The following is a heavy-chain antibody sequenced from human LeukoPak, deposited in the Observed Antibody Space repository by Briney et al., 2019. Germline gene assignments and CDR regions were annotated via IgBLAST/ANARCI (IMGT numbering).Heavy chain of an antibody. J-gene: IGHJ4*02. D-gene: IGHD6-13*01. CDR1: GYTFTSYA. CDR3: ARDTYSSSWYWYSI. CDR2: INTNTGNP. V-gene: IGHV7-4-1*02. Sequence: ASVKVSCKASGYTFTSYAMNWVRQAPRQGLEWVGWINTNTGNPTYAQGFTGRFVFSLDTSVSTAYLQISSLKAEDTAVYYCARDTYSSSWYWYSIWGQGTLVTVSS.